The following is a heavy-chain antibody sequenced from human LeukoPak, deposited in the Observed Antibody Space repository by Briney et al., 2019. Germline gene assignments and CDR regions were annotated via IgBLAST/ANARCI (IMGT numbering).Heavy chain of an antibody. CDR3: AKGSMVRGVIITLLDY. CDR2: ISGSGGST. D-gene: IGHD3-10*01. CDR1: RFTFSSYW. Sequence: GGSLRLSCAASRFTFSSYWMGWVRQAPGKGLEWVSAISGSGGSTYYADSVKGRFTISRDNSKNTLYLQMNSLRAEDTAVYYCAKGSMVRGVIITLLDYWGQGTLVTVSS. V-gene: IGHV3-23*01. J-gene: IGHJ4*02.